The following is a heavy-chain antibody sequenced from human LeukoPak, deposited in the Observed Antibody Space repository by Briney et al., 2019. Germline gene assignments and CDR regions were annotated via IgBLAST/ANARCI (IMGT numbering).Heavy chain of an antibody. D-gene: IGHD6-19*01. Sequence: GASVKVSCKASGYTFTDFYMHWVRQAPGQGLEWMGWINPNSGGTNYAQKFQGRVTMTRDTSISTAYMELSRLRSDDTAVYYCARGKTSSGWYLYYFDYWGQGTLVTVSS. V-gene: IGHV1-2*02. J-gene: IGHJ4*02. CDR1: GYTFTDFY. CDR2: INPNSGGT. CDR3: ARGKTSSGWYLYYFDY.